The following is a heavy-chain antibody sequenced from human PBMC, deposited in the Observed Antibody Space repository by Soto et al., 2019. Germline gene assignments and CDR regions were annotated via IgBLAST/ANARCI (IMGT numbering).Heavy chain of an antibody. CDR3: AKDCHDNYDILTGYYCSYYYGMDV. CDR1: GFTFSSYA. D-gene: IGHD3-9*01. Sequence: GGSLRLSCAASGFTFSSYAMSWVRQAPGKGLEWVSAISGSGGSTYYADSVKGRFTISRDNSKNTLYLQMNSLRAEDTAVYYCAKDCHDNYDILTGYYCSYYYGMDVWGQGTTVTVSS. CDR2: ISGSGGST. V-gene: IGHV3-23*01. J-gene: IGHJ6*02.